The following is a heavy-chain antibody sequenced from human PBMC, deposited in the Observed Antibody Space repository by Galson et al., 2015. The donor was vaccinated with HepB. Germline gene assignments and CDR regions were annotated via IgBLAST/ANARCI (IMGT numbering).Heavy chain of an antibody. Sequence: LSLTCTVSGGSISSSSYYWGWIRQPPGKGLEWIGSIYYSGSTYYNPSLKSRVTISVDTSKNQFSLKLSSVTAADTAVYYCARGSGYLVIDPIDYWGQGTLVTVSS. CDR1: GGSISSSSYY. J-gene: IGHJ4*02. D-gene: IGHD3-22*01. CDR3: ARGSGYLVIDPIDY. V-gene: IGHV4-39*01. CDR2: IYYSGST.